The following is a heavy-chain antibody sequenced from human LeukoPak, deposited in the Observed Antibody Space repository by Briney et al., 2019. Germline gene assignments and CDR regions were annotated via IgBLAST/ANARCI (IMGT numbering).Heavy chain of an antibody. J-gene: IGHJ4*02. CDR1: GYTFTGYY. CDR2: INPNSGGT. V-gene: IGHV1-2*02. D-gene: IGHD6-6*01. Sequence: GASVKVSCKASGYTFTGYYMHWVRQAPGQGLEWMGWINPNSGGTNYAQKFQGRVTMTRDTSISTAYMELSRLRSDDTAVYYCARVAGPLGSSLPPPDYWGQGTLVTVSS. CDR3: ARVAGPLGSSLPPPDY.